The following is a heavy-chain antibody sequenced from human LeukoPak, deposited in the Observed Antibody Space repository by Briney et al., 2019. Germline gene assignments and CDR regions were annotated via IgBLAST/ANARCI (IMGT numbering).Heavy chain of an antibody. CDR2: ISAYNGNT. CDR3: ARGFRIKAVAGTLGY. CDR1: GYTFTSCG. J-gene: IGHJ4*02. Sequence: ASVKVSCKASGYTFTSCGISWVRQAPGQGLEWMGWISAYNGNTNYAQKFQGRVTMTRNTSISTAYMELSSLRSEDTAVYYCARGFRIKAVAGTLGYWGQGTLVTVSS. V-gene: IGHV1-18*01. D-gene: IGHD6-19*01.